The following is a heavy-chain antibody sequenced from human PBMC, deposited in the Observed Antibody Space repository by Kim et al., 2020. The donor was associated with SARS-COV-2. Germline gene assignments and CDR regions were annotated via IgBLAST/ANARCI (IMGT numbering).Heavy chain of an antibody. Sequence: IPSLKSRVPISVDTSTNQFSLKLSSVTAADTAVYYCARDFSIGGTLNLDYWGQGTLVTVSS. V-gene: IGHV4-39*07. CDR3: ARDFSIGGTLNLDY. D-gene: IGHD1-1*01. J-gene: IGHJ4*02.